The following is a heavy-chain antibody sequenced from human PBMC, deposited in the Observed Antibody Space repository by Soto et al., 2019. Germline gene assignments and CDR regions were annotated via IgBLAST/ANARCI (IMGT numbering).Heavy chain of an antibody. CDR1: GGSISSGAYS. J-gene: IGHJ4*02. Sequence: PSETLSLTCTASGGSISSGAYSWSWIPQPPGKGLEWIGDIYHSGCTYYIPSLRSRVTISMDRTKNQFSLHLNSVTAGDTAVYFCPRVRYSDNWHGLIDHWGQGTLVTVPS. V-gene: IGHV4-30-2*01. CDR3: PRVRYSDNWHGLIDH. D-gene: IGHD4-4*01. CDR2: IYHSGCT.